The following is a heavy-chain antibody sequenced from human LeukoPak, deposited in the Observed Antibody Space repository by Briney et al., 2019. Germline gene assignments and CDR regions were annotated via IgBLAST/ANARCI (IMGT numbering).Heavy chain of an antibody. Sequence: KPSETLSLTCAVYGGPFSGYYWSWIRQPPGKRLEWIGEINHSGSTNYNPSLKSRVTISVDTSKNQFSLKLSSVTAADTAAYYCARRGYDILTGYFDYWGQGTLVTVSS. V-gene: IGHV4-34*01. J-gene: IGHJ4*02. CDR2: INHSGST. CDR3: ARRGYDILTGYFDY. D-gene: IGHD3-9*01. CDR1: GGPFSGYY.